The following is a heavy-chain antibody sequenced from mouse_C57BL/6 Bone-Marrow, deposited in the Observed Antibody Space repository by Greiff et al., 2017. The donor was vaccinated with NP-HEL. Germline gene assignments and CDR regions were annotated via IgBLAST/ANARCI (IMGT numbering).Heavy chain of an antibody. V-gene: IGHV1-52*01. CDR1: GYTFTSYW. Sequence: QVQLQQPGAELVRPGSSVKLSCKASGYTFTSYWMHWVKQRPIQGLEWIGNIDPSDSETHYNQKFKDKATLTVDKSSSTAYMQLSSLTSEDSAVYCCARSLYGSSAWFAYWGQGTLVTVSA. CDR3: ARSLYGSSAWFAY. J-gene: IGHJ3*01. D-gene: IGHD1-1*01. CDR2: IDPSDSET.